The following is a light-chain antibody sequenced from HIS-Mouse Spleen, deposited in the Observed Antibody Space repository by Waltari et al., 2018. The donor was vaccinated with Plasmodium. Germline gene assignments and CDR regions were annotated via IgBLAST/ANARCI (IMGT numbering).Light chain of an antibody. CDR1: ALPTKY. CDR3: YSTDSSGNHRV. V-gene: IGLV3-10*01. J-gene: IGLJ3*02. CDR2: EDS. Sequence: SYELTQPPSVSVSPGQTARITCPGAALPTKYAYWYQQKSGQAPALVIYEDSKRPSGIPERFSGSSSGTMATLTISGAQVEDEADYYCYSTDSSGNHRVFGGGTKLTVL.